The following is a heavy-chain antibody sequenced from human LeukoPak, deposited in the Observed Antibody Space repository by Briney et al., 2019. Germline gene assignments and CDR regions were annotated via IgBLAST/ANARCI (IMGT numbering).Heavy chain of an antibody. Sequence: ASVKVSCKASGYTFTGYYMHWVRQAPGQGLEWMGWINPNSGGTNYAQKFQGRVTMTRDTSISIAYMELSRLRSDDTAVYYCARDLAAAARDYYFDYWGQGTLVTVSS. CDR3: ARDLAAAARDYYFDY. V-gene: IGHV1-2*02. J-gene: IGHJ4*02. D-gene: IGHD6-13*01. CDR1: GYTFTGYY. CDR2: INPNSGGT.